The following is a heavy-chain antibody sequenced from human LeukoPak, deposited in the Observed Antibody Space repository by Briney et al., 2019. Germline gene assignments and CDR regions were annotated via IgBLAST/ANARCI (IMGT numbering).Heavy chain of an antibody. CDR3: ARCVVVVPAAIDGWFDP. J-gene: IGHJ5*02. CDR2: IIPIFGTA. Sequence: GASVKVSCKASGGTFRSYAISWVRQAPGQGLEWMGGIIPIFGTANYAQKFQGRVTITADESTSTAYMELSSLRSEDTAVYYCARCVVVVPAAIDGWFDPWGQGTLVTVSS. V-gene: IGHV1-69*13. CDR1: GGTFRSYA. D-gene: IGHD2-2*02.